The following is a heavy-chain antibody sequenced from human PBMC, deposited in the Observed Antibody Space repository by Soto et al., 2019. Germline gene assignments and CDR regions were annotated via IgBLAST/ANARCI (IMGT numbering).Heavy chain of an antibody. J-gene: IGHJ4*02. CDR1: GGTFTSYA. CDR3: ATEGDVVGATARRGFED. V-gene: IGHV1-69*01. CDR2: IIPLFGTP. Sequence: QVPLVQSGAEVRKPGSSVKVSCKASGGTFTSYAISWVRRAPGQGLEWIGGIIPLFGTPDYAQKFQGRVTITADESTSTAYLELMTMRSEDTALYYCATEGDVVGATARRGFEDWGQGTLVTVSS. D-gene: IGHD1-26*01.